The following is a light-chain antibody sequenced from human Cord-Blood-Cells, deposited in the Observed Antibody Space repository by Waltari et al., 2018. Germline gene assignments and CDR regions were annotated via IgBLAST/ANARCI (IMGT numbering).Light chain of an antibody. CDR1: SGHSSYI. CDR2: LEGSGSY. CDR3: ETWDSNTWV. J-gene: IGLJ3*02. Sequence: QPVLTQSSSAPASLGSSVKLTCPLSSGHSSYIIAWPQQQPGKAPRYLMKLEGSGSYNKGSGVPDRFSGSSSGADRYLTISNLQSEDEADYYCETWDSNTWVFGGGTKLTVL. V-gene: IGLV4-60*03.